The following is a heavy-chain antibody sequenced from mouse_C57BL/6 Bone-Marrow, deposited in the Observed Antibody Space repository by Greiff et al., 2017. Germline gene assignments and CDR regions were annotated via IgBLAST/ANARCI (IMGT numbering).Heavy chain of an antibody. Sequence: VKLQESGPELVKPGASVKISCKASGYAFSSSWMNWVKQRPGKGLEWIGRIYPGDGDTNYNGKFKGKATLTADKSSSTAYMQLSSLTSEDSAVYFCVYYGSSYDYFDYWGQGTTLTVSS. CDR1: GYAFSSSW. D-gene: IGHD1-1*01. CDR2: IYPGDGDT. CDR3: VYYGSSYDYFDY. V-gene: IGHV1-82*01. J-gene: IGHJ2*01.